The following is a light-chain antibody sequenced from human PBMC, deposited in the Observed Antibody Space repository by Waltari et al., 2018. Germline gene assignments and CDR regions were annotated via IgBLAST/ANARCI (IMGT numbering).Light chain of an antibody. Sequence: IVMTQSPATLSVSPGERATLSCRASQSISTNLAWFQEKPGQAPRLLIYGASTRATGVPARFSGSGSGTYFTLVISSLRSEDFATYYCLQDYNYPLTFGGGTKVEIK. CDR3: LQDYNYPLT. CDR2: GAS. CDR1: QSISTN. J-gene: IGKJ4*01. V-gene: IGKV3-15*01.